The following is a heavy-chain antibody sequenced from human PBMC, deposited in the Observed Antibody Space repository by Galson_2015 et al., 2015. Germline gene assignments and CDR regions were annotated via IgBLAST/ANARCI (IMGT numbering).Heavy chain of an antibody. Sequence: SLRLSCAASGFTFSSYGMHWGRQAPGKGLEWVAVISYDGSNKYYADSVKGRFTISRDNSKNTLYLQMNSLRAEDTAVYYCAKDHCGGDCHMGLDYWGQGTLVTVSS. CDR3: AKDHCGGDCHMGLDY. J-gene: IGHJ4*02. CDR1: GFTFSSYG. V-gene: IGHV3-30*18. D-gene: IGHD2-21*02. CDR2: ISYDGSNK.